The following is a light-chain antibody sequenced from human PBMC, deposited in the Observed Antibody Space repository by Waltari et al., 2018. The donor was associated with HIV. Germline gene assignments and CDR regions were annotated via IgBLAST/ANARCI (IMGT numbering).Light chain of an antibody. CDR1: VNIGNW. J-gene: IGKJ1*01. CDR3: QQYNVYPWT. V-gene: IGKV1-5*03. CDR2: RAS. Sequence: DIEMHQSPSTLSASVRDTVTITCRTSVNIGNWLAWYQMKPGKAPDLLIYRASTLKSGVPSRFSGRGSGTEFALTVRGLQPDDFGTFFCQQYNVYPWTFGQGTRVDLK.